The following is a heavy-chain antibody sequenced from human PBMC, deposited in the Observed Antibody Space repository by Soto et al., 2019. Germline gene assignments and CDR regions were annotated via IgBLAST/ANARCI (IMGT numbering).Heavy chain of an antibody. Sequence: QVQQQQWGARLLKPSETLSLTCAEYGRSMSGYNWSWLRRSPVRGLEWIGEIGPAGDTNYGPSFMSRVTVTVDTSKYELSLRLTQVTAADTATYLCARNGVGFGFDIWGLGTRVSVS. V-gene: IGHV4-34*02. CDR3: ARNGVGFGFDI. D-gene: IGHD3-10*01. CDR1: GRSMSGYN. J-gene: IGHJ3*02. CDR2: IGPAGDT.